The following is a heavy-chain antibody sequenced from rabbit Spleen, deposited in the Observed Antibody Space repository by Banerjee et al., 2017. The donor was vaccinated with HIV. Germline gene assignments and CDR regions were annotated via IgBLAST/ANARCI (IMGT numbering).Heavy chain of an antibody. D-gene: IGHD1-1*01. V-gene: IGHV1S45*01. CDR1: GVSLNDKDV. CDR2: INIVTGKS. CDR3: ARDLVAVIGWNFNL. J-gene: IGHJ4*01. Sequence: QEQVKESGGGLVQPGGSLTLTCKASGVSLNDKDVMCWVRQAPGKGLEWIACINIVTGKSVYASWAEGRFIMSRTSSTTVTLQMTSLTAADTATYFCARDLVAVIGWNFNLWGPGTLVTVS.